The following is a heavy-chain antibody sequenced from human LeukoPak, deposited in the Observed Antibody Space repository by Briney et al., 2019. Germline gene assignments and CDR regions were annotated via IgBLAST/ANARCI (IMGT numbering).Heavy chain of an antibody. CDR3: AREGVGYYDSSGYRFDY. CDR1: GYTFTRYF. Sequence: ASLKVSCKASGYTFTRYFMHWVRQAPGQGLEWMGIINPSGGSTRYVQKFQGRVTMTRDTSTSTVYMEVSSLRSEDTAVYYCAREGVGYYDSSGYRFDYWGQGTLVTVSS. J-gene: IGHJ4*02. D-gene: IGHD3-22*01. CDR2: INPSGGST. V-gene: IGHV1-46*01.